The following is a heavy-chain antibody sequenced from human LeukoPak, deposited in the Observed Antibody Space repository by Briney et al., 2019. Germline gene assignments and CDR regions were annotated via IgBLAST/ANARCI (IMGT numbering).Heavy chain of an antibody. CDR2: ISAYNGNT. V-gene: IGHV1-18*01. CDR3: AREVRDSSGYYSQGSDAFDI. Sequence: GASVKVSCKASGYTFISYGISWVRQAPGQGLEWMGWISAYNGNTNYAQKLQGRVTMTTDTSTSTAYMELRSLRSDDTAVYYCAREVRDSSGYYSQGSDAFDIWGQGTMVTVSS. J-gene: IGHJ3*02. D-gene: IGHD3-22*01. CDR1: GYTFISYG.